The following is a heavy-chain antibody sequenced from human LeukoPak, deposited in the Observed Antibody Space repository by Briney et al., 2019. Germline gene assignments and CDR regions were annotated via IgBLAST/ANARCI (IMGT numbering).Heavy chain of an antibody. V-gene: IGHV3-7*01. CDR1: GFTFRGHW. Sequence: PGGSLRLSCAASGFTFRGHWLTYIRQAPGKGLEWVADINQGGSEKNYVVSVKGRFTISRDDEKNTLYLQMNSLRAEDTAIYYCARGPSYGVRCDLLDYWGQGTLVTVSS. CDR3: ARGPSYGVRCDLLDY. D-gene: IGHD4/OR15-4a*01. CDR2: INQGGSEK. J-gene: IGHJ4*02.